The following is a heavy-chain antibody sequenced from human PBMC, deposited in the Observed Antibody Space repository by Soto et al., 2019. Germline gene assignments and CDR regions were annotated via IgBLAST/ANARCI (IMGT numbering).Heavy chain of an antibody. CDR2: IYSGGST. J-gene: IGHJ4*02. V-gene: IGHV3-53*01. Sequence: PGGSLRLSCAASGFTVSSNYMSWVHQAPGKGLEWVSVIYSGGSTYYADSVKGRFTISRDNAKNTLYLQMNSLRAEDTAVYYCARDSEMATDYWGQGTLVTVSS. CDR1: GFTVSSNY. CDR3: ARDSEMATDY. D-gene: IGHD5-12*01.